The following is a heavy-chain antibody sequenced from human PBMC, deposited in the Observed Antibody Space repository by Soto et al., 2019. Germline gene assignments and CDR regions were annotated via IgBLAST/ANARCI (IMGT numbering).Heavy chain of an antibody. CDR3: ARGTPVPTYFFDS. CDR1: GGTSSSES. CDR2: IIPMFGIA. Sequence: QVQLVQSGAEVKKPGSSVKVSCKASGGTSSSESISWLRQAPGQGLEWMGRIIPMFGIAKYAQKFQGRVTITADRSSHPAYMELSSLRSDDTAVYFWARGTPVPTYFFDSWGQGTLLAVSS. J-gene: IGHJ4*02. D-gene: IGHD4-17*01. V-gene: IGHV1-69*02.